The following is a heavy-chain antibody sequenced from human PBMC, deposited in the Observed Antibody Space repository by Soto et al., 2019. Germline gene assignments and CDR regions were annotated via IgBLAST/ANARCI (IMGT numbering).Heavy chain of an antibody. Sequence: PSEALSLTCTVSGGSINNYYWRWIRQPAGKGLEWLGRIYASGTTNYNPSLKSRVTMSVDTSKNQFSLNLSSVTAADTAVYYCARENTDWMSFDYWGQGIMVTVSS. CDR2: IYASGTT. V-gene: IGHV4-4*07. CDR3: ARENTDWMSFDY. D-gene: IGHD3-9*01. J-gene: IGHJ4*02. CDR1: GGSINNYY.